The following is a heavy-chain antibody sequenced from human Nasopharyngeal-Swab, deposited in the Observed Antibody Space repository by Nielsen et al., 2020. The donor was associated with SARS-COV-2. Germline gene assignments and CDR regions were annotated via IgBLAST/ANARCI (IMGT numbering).Heavy chain of an antibody. CDR3: ARDAEWLRFLAGGYMDV. Sequence: ASVKVSCRASAYTFTSYGISWVRHAPAQGLEWMGWISAYNGNTNYAQKLQGRVTMTTDTSTSTAYMELRSLRSDDTAVYYCARDAEWLRFLAGGYMDVWGKGTTVTVSS. V-gene: IGHV1-18*04. D-gene: IGHD5-12*01. CDR1: AYTFTSYG. J-gene: IGHJ6*03. CDR2: ISAYNGNT.